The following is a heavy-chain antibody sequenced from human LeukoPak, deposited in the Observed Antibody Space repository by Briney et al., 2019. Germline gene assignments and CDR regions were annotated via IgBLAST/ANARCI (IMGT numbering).Heavy chain of an antibody. J-gene: IGHJ6*02. CDR1: GFTFSSNA. Sequence: PGGSLRLSCAASGFTFSSNAMSWVRQAPGKGLEWVSAISGSGGSTYYADSVKGRFTISRDNSKNTLYLQMKSLRAEDTAVYYCAKDWGIAARRYYYYGMDVWGQGTTVTVSS. V-gene: IGHV3-23*01. CDR2: ISGSGGST. D-gene: IGHD6-6*01. CDR3: AKDWGIAARRYYYYGMDV.